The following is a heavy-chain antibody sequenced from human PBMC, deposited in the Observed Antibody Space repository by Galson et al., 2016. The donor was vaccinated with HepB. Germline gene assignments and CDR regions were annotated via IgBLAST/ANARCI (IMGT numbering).Heavy chain of an antibody. D-gene: IGHD1-1*01. CDR3: ASGPHWNPAY. CDR1: GFTFNDYD. Sequence: SLRLSCAISGFTFNDYDMRWVRQGTGESLEWVATIGPAGDKYYPGSVKGRFTVSRESAKNSLSLQMDSLRAGDSGVYYCASGPHWNPAYWGQGTLVTVSS. CDR2: IGPAGDK. J-gene: IGHJ4*02. V-gene: IGHV3-13*01.